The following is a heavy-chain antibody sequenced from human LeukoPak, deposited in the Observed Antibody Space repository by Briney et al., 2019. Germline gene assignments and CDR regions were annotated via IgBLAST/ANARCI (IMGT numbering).Heavy chain of an antibody. D-gene: IGHD3-10*01. CDR3: ARVLGPGKITAGRWFDP. Sequence: ASVKVSCKASGYTFTSYGISCVRQAPGQGLEWMGWISAYNGNTNYAQKLQGRVTMTTDTSTSTAYMELRSLRSDDTAVYYCARVLGPGKITAGRWFDPWGQGTLVTVSS. V-gene: IGHV1-18*01. CDR1: GYTFTSYG. CDR2: ISAYNGNT. J-gene: IGHJ5*02.